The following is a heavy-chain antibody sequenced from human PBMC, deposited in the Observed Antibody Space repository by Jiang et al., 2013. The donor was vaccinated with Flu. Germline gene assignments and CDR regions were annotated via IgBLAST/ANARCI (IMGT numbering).Heavy chain of an antibody. CDR2: IYWDDDE. J-gene: IGHJ4*02. CDR1: GFSLTTSGVG. D-gene: IGHD5-24*01. CDR3: AHQTSVEMATKY. V-gene: IGHV2-5*02. Sequence: KPTQTLTLTCTFSGFSLTTSGVGVGWIRQPPGKALEWLALIYWDDDERYSPSLKSRLTITKDTSKNQVVLTMTNLDPVDTGTYYCAHQTSVEMATKYWGQGTLVTVSS.